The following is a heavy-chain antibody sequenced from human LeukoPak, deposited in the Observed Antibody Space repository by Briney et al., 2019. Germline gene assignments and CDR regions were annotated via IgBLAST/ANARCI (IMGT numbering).Heavy chain of an antibody. CDR2: IYYSGST. CDR3: ARSNYYYYGMDV. V-gene: IGHV4-59*08. J-gene: IGHJ6*02. Sequence: SETLSLTCTVSGGSISSYYWSWIRQPPGKGLEWIGYIYYSGSTNYNPSLKSRVAISVDTSKNQFSLKLSSVTAADTAVYYCARSNYYYYGMDVWGQGTTVTVSS. CDR1: GGSISSYY.